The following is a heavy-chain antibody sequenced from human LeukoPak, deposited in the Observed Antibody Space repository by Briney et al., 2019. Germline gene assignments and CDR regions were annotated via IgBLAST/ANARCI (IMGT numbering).Heavy chain of an antibody. CDR3: ARGRRINGEYWVGGYFDY. CDR1: GGSFSGYY. CDR2: INHSGST. V-gene: IGHV4-34*01. J-gene: IGHJ4*02. D-gene: IGHD1-26*01. Sequence: SETLSLTCAVYGGSFSGYYWSWIRQPPGKGLEWIGEINHSGSTNYNASLKSRVTVSVDTSKNQFSLKLRSVTAADTAVYYCARGRRINGEYWVGGYFDYWGQGTLVTVSS.